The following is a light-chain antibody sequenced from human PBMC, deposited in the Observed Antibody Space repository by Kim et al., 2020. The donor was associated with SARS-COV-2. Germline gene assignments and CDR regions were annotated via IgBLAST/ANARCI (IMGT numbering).Light chain of an antibody. CDR1: SSDIGYYNY. Sequence: QSALTQPRSVSGSPGQSVTISCTGTSSDIGYYNYVSWYQQDPGKAPKLMIYDVTRRPSGVPDRFSGSKSGNTASLTISGLQADDEADYYCCSYVGSYTVVFGGGTQLTVL. CDR3: CSYVGSYTVV. J-gene: IGLJ3*02. CDR2: DVT. V-gene: IGLV2-11*01.